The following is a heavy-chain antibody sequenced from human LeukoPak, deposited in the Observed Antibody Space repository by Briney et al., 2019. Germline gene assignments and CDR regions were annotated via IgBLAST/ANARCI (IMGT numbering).Heavy chain of an antibody. J-gene: IGHJ4*02. CDR1: GGTFSSYA. CDR2: IIPIFGTA. V-gene: IGHV1-69*13. Sequence: SVKVSCKASGGTFSSYAISWVRLAPGQGLEWMGGIIPIFGTANYAQKFQGRVTITADESTSTAYMELSSLRSEDAAVYYCASLLSVSPYTNWGQGTLVTVSS. CDR3: ASLLSVSPYTN. D-gene: IGHD3-16*01.